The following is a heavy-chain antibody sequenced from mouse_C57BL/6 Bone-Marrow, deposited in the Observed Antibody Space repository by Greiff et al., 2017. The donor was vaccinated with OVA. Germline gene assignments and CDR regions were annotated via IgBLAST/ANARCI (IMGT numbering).Heavy chain of an antibody. V-gene: IGHV1-42*01. Sequence: VQLQQSGPELVKPGASVKISCKASGYSFTGYYMNWVKQSPEKSLEWIGEINPSTGGTTYNQKFKAKATLTVDKSSSTAYLQLKSLTSEDSAVYYCANYYGSSYGYCDYWGQGTTLTVSS. CDR1: GYSFTGYY. D-gene: IGHD1-1*01. CDR2: INPSTGGT. CDR3: ANYYGSSYGYCDY. J-gene: IGHJ2*01.